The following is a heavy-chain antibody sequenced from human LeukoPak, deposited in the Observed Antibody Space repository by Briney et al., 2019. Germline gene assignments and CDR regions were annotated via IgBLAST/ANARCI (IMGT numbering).Heavy chain of an antibody. Sequence: GGSLRLSSAAYGFAFSRNGMHRLRQAPGKGLEWVAVLWYDGSNKDYADSVKGRFTISRDNSKNTLYLQMNSLSVEDTAVYYCARNSFAYSNMADYANNADYWGQGTLVTVSS. CDR3: ARNSFAYSNMADYANNADY. J-gene: IGHJ4*02. CDR1: GFAFSRNG. CDR2: LWYDGSNK. D-gene: IGHD4-17*01. V-gene: IGHV3-33*01.